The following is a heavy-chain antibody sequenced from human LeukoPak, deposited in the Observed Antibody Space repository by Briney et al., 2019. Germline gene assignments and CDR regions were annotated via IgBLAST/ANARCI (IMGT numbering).Heavy chain of an antibody. CDR2: ISSSSSYI. V-gene: IGHV3-21*01. CDR1: GFTFSSYS. CDR3: ARHGILTGYYFFDY. Sequence: GGSLRLSCAASGFTFSSYSMNWVRQAPGKGLEWVSYISSSSSYIYYADSVKGRFTISRDNSKNTLYLQMNSLRAEDTAVYYCARHGILTGYYFFDYWGQGTLVTVSS. J-gene: IGHJ4*02. D-gene: IGHD3-9*01.